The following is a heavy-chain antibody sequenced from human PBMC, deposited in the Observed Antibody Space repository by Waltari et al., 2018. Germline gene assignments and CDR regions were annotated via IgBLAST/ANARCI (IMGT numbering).Heavy chain of an antibody. CDR1: GYSISSGYY. J-gene: IGHJ4*02. CDR2: IYHSGST. CDR3: ARAPSRIAAAGTGYFDY. V-gene: IGHV4-38-2*01. D-gene: IGHD6-13*01. Sequence: QVQLQESGPGLVKPSETLSLTCAVSGYSISSGYYWGWIRQPPGKGLEWIGGIYHSGSTYYNPSLKSRVTRSVDTSKNQFSLKLSSVTAADTAVYYCARAPSRIAAAGTGYFDYWGQGTLVTVSS.